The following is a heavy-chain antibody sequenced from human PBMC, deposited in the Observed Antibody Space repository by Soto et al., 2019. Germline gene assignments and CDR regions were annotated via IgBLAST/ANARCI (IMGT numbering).Heavy chain of an antibody. Sequence: GESLKISCQVSRYSFTNFWIGWVRQMPGKGLEWMGIINPGDSNTKYSPSFRGQVTISADQSSSTAYVQWGSLQAPDTAIYYWRVTSNGTFCCATWGQGTLVTVSS. CDR1: RYSFTNFW. CDR3: RVTSNGTFCCAT. CDR2: INPGDSNT. D-gene: IGHD1-1*01. J-gene: IGHJ5*02. V-gene: IGHV5-51*01.